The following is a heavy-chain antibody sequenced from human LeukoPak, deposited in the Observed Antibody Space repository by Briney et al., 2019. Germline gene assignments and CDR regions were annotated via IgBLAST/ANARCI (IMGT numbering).Heavy chain of an antibody. J-gene: IGHJ2*01. V-gene: IGHV3-48*01. CDR1: GFTFSTFA. CDR3: ARSPEGWYFDL. Sequence: GGSLRLSCVASGFTFSTFAMNWVRQAPGKGLEWVSYISSSSSTIYYADSVKGRFTISRDNAKNSLYLQMNSLRAEDTAVYYCARSPEGWYFDLWGRGTLVTVSS. CDR2: ISSSSSTI.